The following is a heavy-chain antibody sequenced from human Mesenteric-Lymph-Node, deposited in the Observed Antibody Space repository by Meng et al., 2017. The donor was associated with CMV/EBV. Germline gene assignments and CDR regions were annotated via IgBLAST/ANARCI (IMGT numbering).Heavy chain of an antibody. CDR2: ISSSGSTI. Sequence: GESLKISCAASGFTVSSDHMNWVRQAPGKGLEWVSYISSSGSTIYYADSVKGRFTISRDNAKNSLYLQMNSLRAEDTAVYYCARDRSSIAARTYYYYYGMDVWGQGTTVTVSS. V-gene: IGHV3-48*03. CDR1: GFTVSSDH. D-gene: IGHD6-6*01. CDR3: ARDRSSIAARTYYYYYGMDV. J-gene: IGHJ6*02.